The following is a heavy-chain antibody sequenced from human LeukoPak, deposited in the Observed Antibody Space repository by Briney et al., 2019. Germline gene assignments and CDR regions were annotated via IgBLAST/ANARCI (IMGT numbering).Heavy chain of an antibody. D-gene: IGHD4-11*01. V-gene: IGHV4-39*01. Sequence: SETLSLTCTVSGGSISSSSYYWGWIRQPPGKGLEWIRSIYYSGSTYYNPSLKSRVTISVDTSKNQFSLKLSSVTAADTAVYYCARHPDYSNYESPYYYYYYYMDVWGKGTTVTVSS. CDR2: IYYSGST. J-gene: IGHJ6*03. CDR3: ARHPDYSNYESPYYYYYYYMDV. CDR1: GGSISSSSYY.